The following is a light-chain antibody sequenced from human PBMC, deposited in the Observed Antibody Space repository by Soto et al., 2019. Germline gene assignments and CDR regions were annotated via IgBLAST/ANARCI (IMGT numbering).Light chain of an antibody. Sequence: QSALTQPASVSGSPGQSITISCTGTSSDVGSYNLVSWYQQHPGKAPKLMIYEGGKRPSGVSDRFSGSKSGNTASLTISGLQGEDDADYYCCSYAGSSTYVFGTGTKLTVL. J-gene: IGLJ1*01. CDR1: SSDVGSYNL. V-gene: IGLV2-23*01. CDR3: CSYAGSSTYV. CDR2: EGG.